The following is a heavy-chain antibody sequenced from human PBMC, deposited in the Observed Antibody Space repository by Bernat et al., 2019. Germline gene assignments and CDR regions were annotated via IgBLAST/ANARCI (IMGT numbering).Heavy chain of an antibody. D-gene: IGHD5-24*01. CDR3: AKMWRWLQLSLDD. Sequence: QVQLVESGGGVVQPGRSLRLSCAASGFTFSSYGMHWVRQAPGKGLEWVAVISYDGSNKYYEDSVKGRFTISRDNSKNTLYLQMNSLRAEDTAVYYCAKMWRWLQLSLDDWGQGTLVTV. CDR1: GFTFSSYG. J-gene: IGHJ4*02. CDR2: ISYDGSNK. V-gene: IGHV3-30*18.